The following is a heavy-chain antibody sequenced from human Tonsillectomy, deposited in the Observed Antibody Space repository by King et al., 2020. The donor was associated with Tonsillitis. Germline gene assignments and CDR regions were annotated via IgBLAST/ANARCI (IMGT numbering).Heavy chain of an antibody. V-gene: IGHV1-69*01. CDR2: IIPIFNTT. CDR1: GGTFTNNS. CDR3: ARPMGRGVISRNYYYAMDV. D-gene: IGHD3-10*01. J-gene: IGHJ6*02. Sequence: QLVQSGAEVKKSGSSVTVSCKTSGGTFTNNSISWLRQAPGQGLEWMGGIIPIFNTTNYEQKFQGRVTITADESTSTADMELSGLRSEDTAVYYCARPMGRGVISRNYYYAMDVWGQGTTVTVSS.